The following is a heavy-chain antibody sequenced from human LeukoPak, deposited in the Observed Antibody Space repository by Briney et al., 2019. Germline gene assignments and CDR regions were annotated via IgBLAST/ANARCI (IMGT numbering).Heavy chain of an antibody. V-gene: IGHV1-3*01. J-gene: IGHJ4*02. CDR2: INAGNGNT. CDR3: ARRMSPGYCSGGSCFLIDY. D-gene: IGHD2-15*01. Sequence: ASVKVSCKASGYTFTSYAMHWVRQVPGQRLEWMGWINAGNGNTKYSQKFQGRVTITRDTSASTAYMELSSLRSEDTAVYYCARRMSPGYCSGGSCFLIDYWGQGTLVTVSS. CDR1: GYTFTSYA.